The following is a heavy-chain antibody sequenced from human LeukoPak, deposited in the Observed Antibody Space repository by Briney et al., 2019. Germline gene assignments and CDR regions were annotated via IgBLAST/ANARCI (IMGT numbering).Heavy chain of an antibody. D-gene: IGHD1-14*01. Sequence: GGSLTLFCAASGFTFSSYAMSWVGQAPGKGLEWVSAISGSGGSTYYADSVKGRFTISRDNSKNTLYLQMNSLRAEDTAVYYCAKDSGTARAYGFMDYWGQGTMVTVSS. CDR3: AKDSGTARAYGFMDY. CDR1: GFTFSSYA. J-gene: IGHJ4*02. CDR2: ISGSGGST. V-gene: IGHV3-23*01.